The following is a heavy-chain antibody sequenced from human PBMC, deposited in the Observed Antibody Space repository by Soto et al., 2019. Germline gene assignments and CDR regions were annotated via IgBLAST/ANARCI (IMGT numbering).Heavy chain of an antibody. V-gene: IGHV4-4*07. CDR1: GGAISTYY. Sequence: SETLSLTRTVSGGAISTYYWTWIRQPAGKGLEWIGRIYSSGSTKYNPSLQSRVTMSLDTSNNQFSLRLTSVTAADTAVYYCARGQRFSDWFDPWGQGTLVTVSS. CDR3: ARGQRFSDWFDP. CDR2: IYSSGST. J-gene: IGHJ5*02. D-gene: IGHD3-3*01.